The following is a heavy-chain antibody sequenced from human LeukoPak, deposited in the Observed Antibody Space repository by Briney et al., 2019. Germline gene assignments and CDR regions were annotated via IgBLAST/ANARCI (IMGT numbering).Heavy chain of an antibody. CDR1: GGSISSYY. CDR2: IYYSGST. J-gene: IGHJ6*02. CDR3: ARSLNYYDSSGYCYYYGMDV. D-gene: IGHD3-22*01. V-gene: IGHV4-59*12. Sequence: SETLSLTCTVSGGSISSYYWSWIRQPPGKGLEWIGYIYYSGSTNYNPSLKSRVTISVDKSKNQFSLKLSSVTAADTAVYYCARSLNYYDSSGYCYYYGMDVWGQGTTVTVSS.